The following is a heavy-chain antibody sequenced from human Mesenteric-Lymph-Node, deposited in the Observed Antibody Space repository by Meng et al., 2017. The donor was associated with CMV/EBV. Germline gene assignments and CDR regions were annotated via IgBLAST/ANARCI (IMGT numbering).Heavy chain of an antibody. J-gene: IGHJ6*02. CDR2: ISTDGRNT. CDR1: GFTFSGSA. V-gene: IGHV3-30*04. D-gene: IGHD4-17*01. CDR3: AAGDNYGYYYYGMDV. Sequence: GESLKISCAASGFTFSGSAMHWVRQAPGKGPEWVAAISTDGRNTYYADSVKGRFTISRDNSKNTLYLQMNSLRAEDTAVYYCAAGDNYGYYYYGMDVWGQGTTVTVSS.